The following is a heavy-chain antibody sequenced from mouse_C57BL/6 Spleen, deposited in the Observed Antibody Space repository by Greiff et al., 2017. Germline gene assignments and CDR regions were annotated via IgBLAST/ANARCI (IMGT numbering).Heavy chain of an antibody. V-gene: IGHV2-2*01. D-gene: IGHD2-3*01. Sequence: QVQLQQSGPGLVQPSQSLSITCTVSGFSLTSYGVHWVRQSPGKGLEWLGVIWSGGSTDYNAAFISRLSISKDNSKSQVFFKMNSLQADDTAIYYCASIYDGYSLGYWGQGTSVTVSS. J-gene: IGHJ4*01. CDR3: ASIYDGYSLGY. CDR2: IWSGGST. CDR1: GFSLTSYG.